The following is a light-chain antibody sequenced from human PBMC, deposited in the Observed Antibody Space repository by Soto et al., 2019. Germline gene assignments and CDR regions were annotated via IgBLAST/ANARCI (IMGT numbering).Light chain of an antibody. J-gene: IGKJ1*01. Sequence: EILLTQSPGTLSLSPGERATLSCRASQIVRSNYVAWYQHKAGQPPSLLIYGASNRAIGIPDRFSGSGSGTDFTLTISRLEPDDFAVYFCHQYGSSKTFGQGTKVEIK. CDR1: QIVRSNY. V-gene: IGKV3-20*01. CDR3: HQYGSSKT. CDR2: GAS.